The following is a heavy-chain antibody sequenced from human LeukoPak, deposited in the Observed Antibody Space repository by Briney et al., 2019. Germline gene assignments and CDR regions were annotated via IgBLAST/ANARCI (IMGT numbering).Heavy chain of an antibody. J-gene: IGHJ4*02. CDR1: GFTFSSYG. CDR3: AKDPELERPWFSLGYYFDY. CDR2: ISYDGSNK. D-gene: IGHD1-1*01. V-gene: IGHV3-30*18. Sequence: GGSLRLSCAASGFTFSSYGMHWVRQAPGKGLEWVADISYDGSNKHYADSVKGRFTISRENSKNTLYLQMNSLRAEDTAVYYCAKDPELERPWFSLGYYFDYWGQGDLVTVSS.